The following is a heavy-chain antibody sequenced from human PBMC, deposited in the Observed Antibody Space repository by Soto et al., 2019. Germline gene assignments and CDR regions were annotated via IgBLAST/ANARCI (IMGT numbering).Heavy chain of an antibody. CDR1: GFTFSSYG. V-gene: IGHV3-30*18. J-gene: IGHJ4*02. D-gene: IGHD2-15*01. CDR3: AKGGGWLPNPQTRDYYFDY. CDR2: ISYDGSNK. Sequence: PGGSLRLSCAASGFTFSSYGMHWVRQAPGKGLEWVAVISYDGSNKYYADSVKGRFTISRDNSKNTLYLQMNSLRAEDTAVYYCAKGGGWLPNPQTRDYYFDYWGQGTLVTVSS.